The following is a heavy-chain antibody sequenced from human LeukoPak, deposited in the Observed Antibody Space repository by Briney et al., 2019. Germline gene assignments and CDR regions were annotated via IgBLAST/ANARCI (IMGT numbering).Heavy chain of an antibody. V-gene: IGHV4-4*07. CDR2: IHTSGST. J-gene: IGHJ4*02. D-gene: IGHD3-22*01. Sequence: PSETLSLTCSVSDTSISTYYWSWIRQPAGKGLEWIGRIHTSGSTNYNSSLKSRVTMSVDTSKNQFSLKLSSVTAADTAVYYCARVRFFDSSVLTRKRSYYFDYWGQGTLVTVSS. CDR3: ARVRFFDSSVLTRKRSYYFDY. CDR1: DTSISTYY.